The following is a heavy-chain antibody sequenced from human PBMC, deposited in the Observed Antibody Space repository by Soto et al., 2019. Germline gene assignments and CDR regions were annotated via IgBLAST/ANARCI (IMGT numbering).Heavy chain of an antibody. J-gene: IGHJ6*03. CDR3: ARSGSIFGVVPAPYYYYMDV. CDR2: ISAYNGNT. Sequence: ASVKVSCKASGYTFTSYGISWVRQAPGQGLEWMGWISAYNGNTNYAQKLQGRVTMTTDTSTSTAYMELRGLRSDDTAVYYCARSGSIFGVVPAPYYYYMDVWGKGTTVTVSS. D-gene: IGHD3-3*01. CDR1: GYTFTSYG. V-gene: IGHV1-18*01.